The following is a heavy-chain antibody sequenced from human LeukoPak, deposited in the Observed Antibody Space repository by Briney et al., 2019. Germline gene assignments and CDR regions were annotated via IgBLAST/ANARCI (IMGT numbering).Heavy chain of an antibody. CDR1: GFTFNTYA. Sequence: PGRSLRLSCAASGFTFNTYARHWVRQAPGKGLEGVAIIAHDGSNKYYADSVKGRFTISRDDSKTMMYLQMNSLRAEDTAVYYCERGGGITIFGVITHWGQGTLVTVSS. V-gene: IGHV3-30*04. D-gene: IGHD3-3*01. J-gene: IGHJ4*02. CDR2: IAHDGSNK. CDR3: ERGGGITIFGVITH.